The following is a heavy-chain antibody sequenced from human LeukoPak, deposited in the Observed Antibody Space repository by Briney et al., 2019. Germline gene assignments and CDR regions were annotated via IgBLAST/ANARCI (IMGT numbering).Heavy chain of an antibody. CDR2: INPSGGSA. D-gene: IGHD3-22*01. CDR1: GYTFTSYY. CDR3: ARDVASSGYYWD. J-gene: IGHJ4*02. V-gene: IGHV1-46*01. Sequence: ASVKVSCKASGYTFTSYYMHWVRQVPGQGLEWMGIINPSGGSASYAQKFQGRVTMTRDTSTSTVYMEVSSLRSEDTAVYYCARDVASSGYYWDWGQGTLVTVSS.